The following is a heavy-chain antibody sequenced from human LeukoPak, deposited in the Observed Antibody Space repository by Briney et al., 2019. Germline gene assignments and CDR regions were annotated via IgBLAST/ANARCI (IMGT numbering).Heavy chain of an antibody. D-gene: IGHD2-15*01. J-gene: IGHJ5*02. CDR3: ARGGANCSGGRCPLNWFDP. CDR1: GYTFTNYG. V-gene: IGHV1-18*01. CDR2: ISAYNGNT. Sequence: ASVKASCKASGYTFTNYGITWVRQAPGQGLEWMGWISAYNGNTNYAQKLQGRVTMTIDKTTSTAYMELRSLRSDGTAVYYCARGGANCSGGRCPLNWFDPWGQGTPVTVSS.